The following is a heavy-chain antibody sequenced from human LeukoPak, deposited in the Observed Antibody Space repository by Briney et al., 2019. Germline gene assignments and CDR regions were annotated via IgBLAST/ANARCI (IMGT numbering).Heavy chain of an antibody. Sequence: SGTLSLTCAVSGGSILTTNWWSWVRQPPGKGLEWIGEVHLSGASNYNPSLKSRVNMSIDKSKNQLSLELTSVTAADTAIYYRTRESGAFSPFGFWGQGTLVTVSS. CDR3: TRESGAFSPFGF. V-gene: IGHV4-4*02. D-gene: IGHD1-26*01. CDR2: VHLSGAS. J-gene: IGHJ4*02. CDR1: GGSILTTNW.